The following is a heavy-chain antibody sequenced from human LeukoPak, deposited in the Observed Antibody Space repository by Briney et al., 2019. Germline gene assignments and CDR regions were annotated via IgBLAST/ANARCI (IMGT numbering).Heavy chain of an antibody. CDR1: GYTFTGYD. D-gene: IGHD3-10*01. CDR2: INPNSGGT. CDR3: ARSPLWFGELYSDY. J-gene: IGHJ4*02. Sequence: ASVKVSCKASGYTFTGYDMHWVRQAPGQGLEWMGWINPNSGGTNYAQKFQGRVTMTRDTSISTAYMELSRLRSDDKAVYYCARSPLWFGELYSDYWGQGTLVTVSS. V-gene: IGHV1-2*02.